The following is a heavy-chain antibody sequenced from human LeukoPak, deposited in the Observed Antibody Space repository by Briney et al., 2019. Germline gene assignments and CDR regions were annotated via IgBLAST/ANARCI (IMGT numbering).Heavy chain of an antibody. CDR1: GGSVSSSNYY. CDR3: ARGGYSSSWFLNWFDP. J-gene: IGHJ5*02. V-gene: IGHV4-61*01. Sequence: SETLSLTCTVSGGSVSSSNYYWSWIRQPPGKGLEWIGYIYYSGSTNYNPSLKSRITISVDTSKNQFSLKLSSVTAADTAVYYCARGGYSSSWFLNWFDPWGQGTLVTVSS. CDR2: IYYSGST. D-gene: IGHD6-13*01.